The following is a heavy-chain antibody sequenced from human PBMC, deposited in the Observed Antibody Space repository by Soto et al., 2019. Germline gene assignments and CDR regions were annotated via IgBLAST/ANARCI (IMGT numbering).Heavy chain of an antibody. CDR1: GGSISSYY. J-gene: IGHJ6*02. CDR2: IYYSGST. V-gene: IGHV4-59*01. CDR3: ARAGVATTDYYYYYGMDV. D-gene: IGHD5-12*01. Sequence: PSETLSLTCTVSGGSISSYYWSWLRQPPGKGLEWIGYIYYSGSTNYNPSLKSRVTISVDTSKNQFSLKLSSVTAADTAVYYCARAGVATTDYYYYYGMDVWGQGTTVTVS.